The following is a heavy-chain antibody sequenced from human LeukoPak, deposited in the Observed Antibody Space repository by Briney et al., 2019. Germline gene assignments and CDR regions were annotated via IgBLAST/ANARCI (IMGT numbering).Heavy chain of an antibody. CDR1: GGSVSSGSYY. CDR3: ARSPGYSSGWFNY. D-gene: IGHD6-19*01. CDR2: IYYSGST. Sequence: SETLSLTCTVSGGSVSSGSYYWSWIRQPPGKGLEWIGYIYYSGSTDYNPPLKSRVTISVDTSKNQFSLKLSSVTAADTAVYYCARSPGYSSGWFNYWGQGTLVTVSS. V-gene: IGHV4-61*01. J-gene: IGHJ4*02.